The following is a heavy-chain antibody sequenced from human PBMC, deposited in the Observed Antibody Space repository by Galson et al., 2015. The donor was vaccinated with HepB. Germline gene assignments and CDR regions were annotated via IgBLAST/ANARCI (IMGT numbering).Heavy chain of an antibody. CDR3: ARHGLDGDYENWLDP. CDR2: IYPADSDI. Sequence: QSGAEVKKPGQSLKISCKASGFPFTKYYIAWVRQMPGKGLEWMGIIYPADSDIRYSPSFQGQVIISADKSINTTYLQWTTLKTSDSAMYYCARHGLDGDYENWLDPWGQGTLVTVSS. CDR1: GFPFTKYY. J-gene: IGHJ5*02. V-gene: IGHV5-51*01. D-gene: IGHD4-17*01.